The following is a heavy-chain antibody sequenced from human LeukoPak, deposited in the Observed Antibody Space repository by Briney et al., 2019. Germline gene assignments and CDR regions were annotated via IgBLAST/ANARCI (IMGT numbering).Heavy chain of an antibody. V-gene: IGHV3-30*04. CDR1: GFTFSAYT. D-gene: IGHD4/OR15-4a*01. CDR3: ARDHVQIWSYAALFAY. J-gene: IGHJ4*02. Sequence: QSGGSLRLSCVASGFTFSAYTMHWVRQTPGKGLEWVAVISNDGAHIGYRDPVRGRFTISRDISKNTLYLQMNSLSSEDTAVYFCARDHVQIWSYAALFAYGSQRTLVTGSS. CDR2: ISNDGAHI.